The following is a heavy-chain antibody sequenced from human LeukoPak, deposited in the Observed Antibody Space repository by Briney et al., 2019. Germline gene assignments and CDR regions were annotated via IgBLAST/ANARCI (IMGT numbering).Heavy chain of an antibody. Sequence: SETLSLTCTVSGGSIGTYYWSWIRQPPGKGLEWIGYIHYSGSNNYNPSLKSRITISVDTPKNQFSLKLISVTAADTAVYYCARASIVGATYYFDYWGQGTLVTVSS. V-gene: IGHV4-59*01. J-gene: IGHJ4*02. CDR1: GGSIGTYY. CDR3: ARASIVGATYYFDY. CDR2: IHYSGSN. D-gene: IGHD1-26*01.